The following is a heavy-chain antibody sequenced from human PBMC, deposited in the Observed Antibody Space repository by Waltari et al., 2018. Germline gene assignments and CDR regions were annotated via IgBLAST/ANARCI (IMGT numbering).Heavy chain of an antibody. V-gene: IGHV4-61*02. D-gene: IGHD3-9*01. Sequence: QVQLQESGPGLVRPSQTLSLTCTVSGGSISSGSVYWTWIRQPAGKGLGWVGHIFTSGRTNYHPCLKSRVSVSLDTSENQFSLRLSSVTAADTAVYYCARDEARYYDIMTGGGYYGLDVWGQGTTVTVSS. CDR3: ARDEARYYDIMTGGGYYGLDV. CDR2: IFTSGRT. CDR1: GGSISSGSVY. J-gene: IGHJ6*02.